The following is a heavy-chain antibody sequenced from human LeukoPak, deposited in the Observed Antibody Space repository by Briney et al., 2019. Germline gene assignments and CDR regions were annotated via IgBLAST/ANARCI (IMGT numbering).Heavy chain of an antibody. J-gene: IGHJ6*03. CDR2: MNPNSGNT. Sequence: GASVKVSCKASGYTFTSYDINWVRQATGQGLEWMGWMNPNSGNTGYAQKFQGRVTITRNTSISTAYMELSGLRSEDTAVYYCARASVLEWSLYYYYYYMDVWGKGTTVTVSS. CDR1: GYTFTSYD. CDR3: ARASVLEWSLYYYYYYMDV. D-gene: IGHD3-3*01. V-gene: IGHV1-8*03.